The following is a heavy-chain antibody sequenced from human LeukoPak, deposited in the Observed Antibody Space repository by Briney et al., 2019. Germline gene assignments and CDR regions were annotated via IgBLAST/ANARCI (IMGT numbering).Heavy chain of an antibody. CDR3: AKSKSTGYCLDY. CDR1: GFTVSNGY. D-gene: IGHD3-22*01. J-gene: IGHJ4*02. Sequence: GGSLRLSCAASGFTVSNGYMSWVRQAPGKGLEWVSIIYSGGNTYYADSVKGRFTISRDNSKNTLFLQMNSLRAEDTAVYYCAKSKSTGYCLDYWGQGTLVTVSS. CDR2: IYSGGNT. V-gene: IGHV3-66*01.